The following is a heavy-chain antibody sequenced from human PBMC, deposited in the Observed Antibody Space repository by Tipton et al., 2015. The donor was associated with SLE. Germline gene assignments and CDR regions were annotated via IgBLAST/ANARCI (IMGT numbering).Heavy chain of an antibody. CDR1: GYSISSGYY. V-gene: IGHV4-38-2*01. J-gene: IGHJ4*02. CDR3: ARGYGYQLLWHRVDY. CDR2: IYYSGST. Sequence: TLSLTCAVSGYSISSGYYWGWIRQPPGKGLEWIGYIYYSGSTNYNPSLKSRVTISVDTSKNQFSLKLSSVTAADTAVYYCARGYGYQLLWHRVDYWGQGTLVTVSS. D-gene: IGHD2-2*01.